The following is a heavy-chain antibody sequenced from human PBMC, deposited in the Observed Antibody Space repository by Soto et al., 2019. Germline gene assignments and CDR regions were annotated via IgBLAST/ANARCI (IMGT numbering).Heavy chain of an antibody. J-gene: IGHJ5*02. CDR2: INAGNGNT. D-gene: IGHD2-15*01. CDR1: GYTFTSYA. V-gene: IGHV1-3*01. CDR3: ARGAGYCSGGSCHNWFDP. Sequence: QVQLVQSGAEVKKPGASVKVSCKASGYTFTSYAMHWVRQAPGQRLEWMGWINAGNGNTKYSQKFQGRVTITRGTSASTAYMELSSLRSEDTAVYYCARGAGYCSGGSCHNWFDPWGQGTLVTVSS.